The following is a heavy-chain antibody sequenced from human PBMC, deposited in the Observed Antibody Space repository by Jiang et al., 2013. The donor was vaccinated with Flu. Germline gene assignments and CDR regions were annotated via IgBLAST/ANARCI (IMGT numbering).Heavy chain of an antibody. V-gene: IGHV3-66*01. J-gene: IGHJ2*01. D-gene: IGHD3-9*01. Sequence: QLVESGGGLVQPGGSLRLSCAASGFTFSSYAMSWVRQAPGKGLEWVSVIYSGGSTYYADSVKGRFTISRDNSKNTLYLQMNSLRAEDTAVYYCARDREYYDILTGYYPTYWYFDLWGRGTLVTVSS. CDR2: IYSGGST. CDR3: ARDREYYDILTGYYPTYWYFDL. CDR1: GFTFSSYA.